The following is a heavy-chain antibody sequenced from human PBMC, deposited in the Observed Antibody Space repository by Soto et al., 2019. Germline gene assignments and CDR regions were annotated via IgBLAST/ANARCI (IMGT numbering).Heavy chain of an antibody. J-gene: IGHJ4*01. Sequence: SETLSLTCSVSGISIDKNDWSWIRQPPGKRLEWIGFIFHSGNAKYNPSLKSRVTISIDTSKSHFSLSLDSVTAADTAVYFCARAHAPTLPFDYWGLGTLVTVSS. CDR1: GISIDKND. CDR2: IFHSGNA. D-gene: IGHD2-15*01. CDR3: ARAHAPTLPFDY. V-gene: IGHV4-59*01.